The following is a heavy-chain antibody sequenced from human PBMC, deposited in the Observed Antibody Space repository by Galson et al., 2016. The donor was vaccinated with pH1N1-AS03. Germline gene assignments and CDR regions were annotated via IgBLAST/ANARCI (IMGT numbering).Heavy chain of an antibody. CDR2: IHPIFGTV. CDR3: ERERYYDGSGRKFFESQY. Sequence: SVKVSCKASGGTFSNFAISWMRQAPGQGIEWMGGIHPIFGTVTYAQKFQGRLTVTADDSTSAAYMELSSLTSEDTAIYYCERERYYDGSGRKFFESQYWGQGTHVIVAS. J-gene: IGHJ4*02. CDR1: GGTFSNFA. V-gene: IGHV1-69*13. D-gene: IGHD3-22*01.